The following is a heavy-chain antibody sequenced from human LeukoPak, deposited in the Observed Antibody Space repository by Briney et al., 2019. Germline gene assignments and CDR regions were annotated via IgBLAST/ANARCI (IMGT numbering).Heavy chain of an antibody. Sequence: ASVKVSCKASGYTFTGYYTHWVRQAPGQGLEWMGWINPNSGGTNYAQKFQGRVTMTRDTSISTAYMELSRLGSDDTAVYYCTSVTIDTANMDVWGKGTTVTVSS. D-gene: IGHD4-11*01. J-gene: IGHJ6*03. CDR2: INPNSGGT. CDR3: TSVTIDTANMDV. V-gene: IGHV1-2*02. CDR1: GYTFTGYY.